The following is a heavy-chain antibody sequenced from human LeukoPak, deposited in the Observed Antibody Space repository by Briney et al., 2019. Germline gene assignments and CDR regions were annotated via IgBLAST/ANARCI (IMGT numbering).Heavy chain of an antibody. D-gene: IGHD5-18*01. CDR1: GGTFSSYA. CDR3: ARETSSYGSRGILDY. J-gene: IGHJ4*02. CDR2: IIPIFGTA. V-gene: IGHV1-69*13. Sequence: SVKVSCKASGGTFSSYAISWVRQAPGQGLEWMGGIIPIFGTANYAQKFQGRVTITADESTSTAYMELSSLRSEDTAVYYCARETSSYGSRGILDYWGQGTLVTVSS.